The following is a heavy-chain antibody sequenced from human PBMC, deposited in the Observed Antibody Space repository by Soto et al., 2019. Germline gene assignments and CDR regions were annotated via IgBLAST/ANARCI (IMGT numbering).Heavy chain of an antibody. V-gene: IGHV4-61*01. CDR2: IYYSGST. D-gene: IGHD2-15*01. CDR1: GCSVSSGSYY. CDR3: ARDCSGGSCYSSYYGMDV. Sequence: SETLSLTCPVSGCSVSSGSYYWSWIRQPPGKGLEWIGYIYYSGSTNYNPSLKSRVTISVDTSKNQFSLKLSSVTAADTAVYYCARDCSGGSCYSSYYGMDVWGQGTTVTVSS. J-gene: IGHJ6*02.